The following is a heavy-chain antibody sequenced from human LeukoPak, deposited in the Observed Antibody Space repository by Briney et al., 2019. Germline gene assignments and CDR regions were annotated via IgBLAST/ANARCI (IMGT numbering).Heavy chain of an antibody. J-gene: IGHJ6*03. CDR2: ISPSGGNR. V-gene: IGHV3-48*04. Sequence: GGSLRLSCVGSGFIFGGYTMNWVRQAPGKGLEWLSYISPSGGNRFYADSVKGRFTISRDNAKNSVFLQMNSLRAEDTAVYYCAKGLLWFGDPKNYMDVWGKGTTVTVSS. CDR1: GFIFGGYT. D-gene: IGHD3-10*01. CDR3: AKGLLWFGDPKNYMDV.